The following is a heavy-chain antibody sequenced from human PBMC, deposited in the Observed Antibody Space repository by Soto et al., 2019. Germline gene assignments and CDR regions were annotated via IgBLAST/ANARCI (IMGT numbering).Heavy chain of an antibody. CDR3: AKDKVPDGAWDIDY. CDR2: IIGGNGDT. Sequence: EVQLLESGGHLVQPGGSLRLSCVVSGFTFSQYTMNWVRQAPGKGLEWISGIIGGNGDTYYADSVKGRFTISRDNSKNTLFLQTYSLTVADTAIYYCAKDKVPDGAWDIDYWGQGAPVTVSS. D-gene: IGHD4-17*01. CDR1: GFTFSQYT. J-gene: IGHJ4*02. V-gene: IGHV3-23*01.